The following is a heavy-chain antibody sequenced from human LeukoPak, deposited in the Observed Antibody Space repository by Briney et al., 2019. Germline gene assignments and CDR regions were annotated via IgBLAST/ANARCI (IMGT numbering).Heavy chain of an antibody. Sequence: ASVKVSCKASGYTFTAYYIHWVRQAPGQGLEWMGWISTKNGNTNYAQKLQGRVTMTTDTSTSTAYMELRSLRSDDTAVYYCAREDNYWAFDHWGQGTLVTVSS. J-gene: IGHJ4*02. CDR1: GYTFTAYY. CDR3: AREDNYWAFDH. D-gene: IGHD1-1*01. V-gene: IGHV1-18*01. CDR2: ISTKNGNT.